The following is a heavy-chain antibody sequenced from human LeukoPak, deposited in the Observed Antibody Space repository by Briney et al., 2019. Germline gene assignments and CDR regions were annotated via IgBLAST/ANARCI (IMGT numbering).Heavy chain of an antibody. J-gene: IGHJ6*02. D-gene: IGHD6-6*01. CDR1: GGTFSSYA. Sequence: GSSVKVSCKASGGTFSSYAISWVRQAPGQGLEWMGRIIPIFGIANYAQKFQGRVTITADKSTSTAYMGLSSLRSEDTAVYYCARRVGSSPDYYYGMDVWGQGTTVTVSS. V-gene: IGHV1-69*04. CDR2: IIPIFGIA. CDR3: ARRVGSSPDYYYGMDV.